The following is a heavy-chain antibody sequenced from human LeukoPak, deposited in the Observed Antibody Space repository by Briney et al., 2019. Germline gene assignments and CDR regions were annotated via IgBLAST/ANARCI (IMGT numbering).Heavy chain of an antibody. J-gene: IGHJ5*02. D-gene: IGHD3-10*01. CDR2: ISGSGGST. CDR1: GFTFSSYA. Sequence: PGESLRLSCAASGFTFSSYAMSWVRQAPGKGLEWVSAISGSGGSTYYADSVKGRFTISRDNSKNTLYLQMNSLRAEDTAVYYCAKDTDYYGSGSYSDPWGQGTLVTVSS. CDR3: AKDTDYYGSGSYSDP. V-gene: IGHV3-23*01.